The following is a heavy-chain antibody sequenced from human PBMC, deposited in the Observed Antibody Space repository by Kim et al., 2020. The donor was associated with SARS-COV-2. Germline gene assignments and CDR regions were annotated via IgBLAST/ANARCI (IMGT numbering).Heavy chain of an antibody. CDR3: ARTSAKGYCTTISYLRGGWFDP. CDR2: IDWDDDK. CDR1: GFSLTTRGMC. J-gene: IGHJ5*02. Sequence: SGPTLVKPTQTLTLTCTFSGFSLTTRGMCVSWVRQPPGKALEWLARIDWDDDKYYSTSLKTRLTISKDTSKNQVVLTMTNMDPVDTATYYCARTSAKGYCTTISYLRGGWFDPWGQGTLVTVSS. D-gene: IGHD2-2*01. V-gene: IGHV2-70*11.